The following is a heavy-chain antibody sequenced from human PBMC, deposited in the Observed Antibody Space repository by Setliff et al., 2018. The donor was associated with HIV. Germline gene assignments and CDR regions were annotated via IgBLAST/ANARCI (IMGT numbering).Heavy chain of an antibody. Sequence: GGSLRLSCAASGFTFRRYARHWVRQAPGKGLEWVAVISYDGSNKYYADSVKGRFSISRDNARNSLYLPLNSLRAEDTAVYYCARDYRNLGFDLWGRGSLVTVSS. J-gene: IGHJ2*01. CDR1: GFTFRRYA. CDR2: ISYDGSNK. D-gene: IGHD4-4*01. V-gene: IGHV3-30*07. CDR3: ARDYRNLGFDL.